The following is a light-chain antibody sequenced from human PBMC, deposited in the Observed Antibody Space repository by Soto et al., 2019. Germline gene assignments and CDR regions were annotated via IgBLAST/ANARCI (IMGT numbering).Light chain of an antibody. V-gene: IGLV1-40*01. CDR3: QSYDSSLSGVV. Sequence: QLVLTQPPSVSGAPGQRVTISCTGSSSNIGAGFDVHWYQQHPGTAPKLLIYNNNDRPSGVPDRFSGSRSGTSASLAITGLRAEDEVDYYCQSYDSSLSGVVFGGGTKLTVL. J-gene: IGLJ2*01. CDR2: NNN. CDR1: SSNIGAGFD.